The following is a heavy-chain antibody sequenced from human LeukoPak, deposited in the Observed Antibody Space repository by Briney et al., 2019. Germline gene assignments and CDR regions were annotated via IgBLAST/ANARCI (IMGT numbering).Heavy chain of an antibody. CDR1: GYTFTGYY. D-gene: IGHD3-22*01. CDR2: INPNSGGT. Sequence: ASVKVSCKASGYTFTGYYIHWVREAPGQGLEWMGWINPNSGGTNYAQKFQGRVTMTRDTSISTAYMELSRLRSDDTAVYYCARDQNLYYYDSSGYYFPDDYWGQGTLVTVSS. CDR3: ARDQNLYYYDSSGYYFPDDY. J-gene: IGHJ4*02. V-gene: IGHV1-2*02.